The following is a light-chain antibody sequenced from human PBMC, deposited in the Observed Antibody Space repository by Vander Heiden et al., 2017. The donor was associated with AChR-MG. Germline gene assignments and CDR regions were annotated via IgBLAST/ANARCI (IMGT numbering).Light chain of an antibody. J-gene: IGKJ4*01. CDR1: QSVSSSY. CDR3: QQYGSSPLT. V-gene: IGKV3-20*01. CDR2: GAS. Sequence: EIVLTPSPGTLSLSPGERATLSCRASQSVSSSYLDWYQQKPGQAPRLLIYGASSRATGIPDRFSGSGSGTDFTLTISRLEPEDFAVYYCQQYGSSPLTFGGGTKVEIK.